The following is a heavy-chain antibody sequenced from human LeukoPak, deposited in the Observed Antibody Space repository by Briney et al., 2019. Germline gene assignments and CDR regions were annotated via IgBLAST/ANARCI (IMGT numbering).Heavy chain of an antibody. Sequence: SETLSLTCTVSGDSISSYYWNWIRQPPGKRLEWIGHIHFSGDTNYNPSLKGRVTISLDSAKNQFSLRLISVTAADTAVYFCARRVQMSSASATSNTWLDPWGQGTLVSVSP. CDR1: GDSISSYY. V-gene: IGHV4-59*01. CDR3: ARRVQMSSASATSNTWLDP. D-gene: IGHD3-10*01. CDR2: IHFSGDT. J-gene: IGHJ5*02.